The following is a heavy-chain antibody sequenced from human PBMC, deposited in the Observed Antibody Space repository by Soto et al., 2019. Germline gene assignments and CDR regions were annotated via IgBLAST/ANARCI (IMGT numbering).Heavy chain of an antibody. V-gene: IGHV1-18*01. CDR2: ISAYNGNT. Sequence: QVQLVQSGAEVKKPGASVKVSCKASGYTFTSYGISWVRQAPGQGLEWMGWISAYNGNTNYAQKLQGRVTMTTDTSTRTAYMELRSLRSDDTAVYYCARGLNYDFWSGWGSEYYYYGMDVWGQGTTVTVSS. J-gene: IGHJ6*02. CDR1: GYTFTSYG. CDR3: ARGLNYDFWSGWGSEYYYYGMDV. D-gene: IGHD3-3*01.